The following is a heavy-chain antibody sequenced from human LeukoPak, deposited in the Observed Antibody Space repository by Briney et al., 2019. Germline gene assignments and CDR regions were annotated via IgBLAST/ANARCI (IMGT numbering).Heavy chain of an antibody. J-gene: IGHJ4*02. D-gene: IGHD5-18*01. CDR1: GYSISSGYY. CDR3: ARSSYGYNYFDY. CDR2: IYHSGST. Sequence: KPSETLSLTCAVSGYSISSGYYWGWIRQPPGKGLEWIGSIYHSGSTYYNLSLKSRVTISVDTSKNQFSLKLSSVTAADTAVYYCARSSYGYNYFDYWGQGTLVTVSS. V-gene: IGHV4-38-2*01.